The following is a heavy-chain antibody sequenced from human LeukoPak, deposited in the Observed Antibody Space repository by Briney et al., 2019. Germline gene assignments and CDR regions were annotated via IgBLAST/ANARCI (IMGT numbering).Heavy chain of an antibody. CDR3: ATGQWLAASEV. D-gene: IGHD6-19*01. CDR1: GDSISGNIFY. V-gene: IGHV4-39*07. CDR2: IYHTGST. J-gene: IGHJ4*02. Sequence: SETLSLTCSVSGDSISGNIFYWTWIRQAPGKGLEWIGNIYHTGSTYYDPSLKSRVSILKDKSERQFSLKLTSVTAADTAVYFCATGQWLAASEVWGQGTLVIVSS.